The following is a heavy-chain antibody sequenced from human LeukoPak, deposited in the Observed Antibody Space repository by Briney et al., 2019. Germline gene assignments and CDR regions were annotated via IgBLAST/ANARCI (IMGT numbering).Heavy chain of an antibody. J-gene: IGHJ5*02. CDR3: ARDLYYYDSSGYYNNWFDP. D-gene: IGHD3-22*01. Sequence: GGSLRLSCAASRFTFSSYTMSWVRQAPGQGLEWVSAISGSGDTTYYADSVKGRFTISRDNSKNTLYLQMNSLRAEDTALYYCARDLYYYDSSGYYNNWFDPWGQGTLVTVSS. V-gene: IGHV3-23*01. CDR2: ISGSGDTT. CDR1: RFTFSSYT.